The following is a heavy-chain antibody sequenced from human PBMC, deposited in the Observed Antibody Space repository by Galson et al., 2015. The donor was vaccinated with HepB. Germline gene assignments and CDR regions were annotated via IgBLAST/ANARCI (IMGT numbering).Heavy chain of an antibody. J-gene: IGHJ6*02. Sequence: SLRLAGAASGFTFSTYWMHWVRQAPGEGLGWGSRINTDGSSTPGADSVKGRFTISRDNAKNTLYLQMNSLRAEDTAVYYCARQSGYGMDVWGQGATVAVSS. CDR1: GFTFSTYW. CDR2: INTDGSST. CDR3: ARQSGYGMDV. D-gene: IGHD3-10*01. V-gene: IGHV3-74*01.